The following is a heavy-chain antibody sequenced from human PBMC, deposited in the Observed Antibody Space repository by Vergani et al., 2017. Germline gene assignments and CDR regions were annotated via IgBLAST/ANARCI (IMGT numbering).Heavy chain of an antibody. CDR1: GASIRSSNYY. CDR2: IYYSGST. J-gene: IGHJ5*02. D-gene: IGHD6-19*01. V-gene: IGHV4-39*01. CDR3: ARHSTVEWLVKLGWIDP. Sequence: QLQLQESGPGLVKPSATLSLTCSVSGASIRSSNYYWGWIRQPPGKGLEWIPSIYYSGSTYYNPSLKSRVTISVDTSKNQFSLKLSSVTAADTAVYFCARHSTVEWLVKLGWIDPWGRGILVTVSS.